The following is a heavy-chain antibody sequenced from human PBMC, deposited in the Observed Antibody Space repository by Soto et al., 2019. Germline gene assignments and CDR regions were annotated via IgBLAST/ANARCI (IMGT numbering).Heavy chain of an antibody. D-gene: IGHD4-17*01. V-gene: IGHV4-39*01. Sequence: QLQLQESGPGLVKPSETLSLTCTVSGGSISSSSYYWGWIRQPPGKGLEWIGSIYYSGSTYYNPSLKSRVTISVDTSKNQFSLKLSSVTAADTAVYYCARQSYGDKRTYYYYMDVWGKGTTVTVSS. J-gene: IGHJ6*03. CDR3: ARQSYGDKRTYYYYMDV. CDR1: GGSISSSSYY. CDR2: IYYSGST.